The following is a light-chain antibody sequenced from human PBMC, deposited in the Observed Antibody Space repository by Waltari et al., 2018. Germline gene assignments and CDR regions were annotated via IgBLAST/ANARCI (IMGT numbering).Light chain of an antibody. J-gene: IGLJ3*02. CDR2: DVS. CDR1: SSDVGGYNY. V-gene: IGLV2-14*03. Sequence: QSALTQPASVSGSPGQSITISCTGTSSDVGGYNYVSWYQQHPGKAPKLMIYDVSNRASGVSNRCSGSKSGNTASRTISGLQAEDEADFYCSSYTNTGTRVFGGGTKLTVL. CDR3: SSYTNTGTRV.